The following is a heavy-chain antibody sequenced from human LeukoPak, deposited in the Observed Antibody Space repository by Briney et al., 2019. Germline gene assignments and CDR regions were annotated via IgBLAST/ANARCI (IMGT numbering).Heavy chain of an antibody. CDR1: GYPFSNYD. Sequence: ASVKVSCKASGYPFSNYDINWVRQAPGQGLEWMGWISAYNGNTNYAQKLQGRVTMTTDTSTSTAYMELRSLRSDDTAVYYCARVYGDYVGWFDPWGQGTLVTVSS. CDR2: ISAYNGNT. CDR3: ARVYGDYVGWFDP. D-gene: IGHD4-17*01. V-gene: IGHV1-18*01. J-gene: IGHJ5*02.